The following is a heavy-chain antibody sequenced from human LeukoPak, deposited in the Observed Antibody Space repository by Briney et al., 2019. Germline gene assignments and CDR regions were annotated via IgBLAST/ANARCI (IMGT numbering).Heavy chain of an antibody. CDR3: ARGRPHGNDY. CDR2: IASDGSST. V-gene: IGHV3-74*01. Sequence: QPGGSLRLPCAASGFTFSSYWMNWVRQAPGKGLVWVSRIASDGSSTTYADSVKGRFSISRDYAKNTLYLQMNSLRVEDTAVYYCARGRPHGNDYWGQGTLVTVSS. CDR1: GFTFSSYW. J-gene: IGHJ4*02. D-gene: IGHD4-23*01.